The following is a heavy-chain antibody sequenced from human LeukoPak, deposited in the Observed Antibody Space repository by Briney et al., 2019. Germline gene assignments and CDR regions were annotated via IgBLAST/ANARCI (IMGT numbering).Heavy chain of an antibody. Sequence: GESLKISCKGSGYSFSSYWIGGVRQMPGKGLKWVGIIYPGNSHIRYSPSFHGLVTLSADKSISTAYLQWSSLKVSDTAIYYCARHGEDSYEFWSDYPNNWFDPWGQGTLVTVSS. D-gene: IGHD3-3*01. J-gene: IGHJ5*02. CDR1: GYSFSSYW. CDR3: ARHGEDSYEFWSDYPNNWFDP. V-gene: IGHV5-51*01. CDR2: IYPGNSHI.